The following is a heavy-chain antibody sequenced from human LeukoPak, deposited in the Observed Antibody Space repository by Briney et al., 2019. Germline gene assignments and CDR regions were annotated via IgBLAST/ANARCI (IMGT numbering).Heavy chain of an antibody. V-gene: IGHV4-61*05. CDR2: IYYSGST. Sequence: PSETLSLTCTVSGGSISSSSYYWGWIRQPPGKGLEWIGYIYYSGSTNYNPSLKSRVTISVDTSKNQFSLKLSSVTAADTAVYYCARGYKEVDSGYPDAYYFDYWGQGTLVTVSS. CDR1: GGSISSSSYY. D-gene: IGHD3-22*01. CDR3: ARGYKEVDSGYPDAYYFDY. J-gene: IGHJ4*02.